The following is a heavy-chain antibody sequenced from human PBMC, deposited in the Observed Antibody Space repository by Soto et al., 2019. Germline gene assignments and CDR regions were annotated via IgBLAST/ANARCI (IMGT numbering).Heavy chain of an antibody. Sequence: SVKVSCKASGGTFSSYAISWVRQAPGQGLEWMGGIIPIFGTANYAQKFQGRVTITADESTSTAYMELSSLRSEDTAVYYCARIGSGASTFDIWGKGTMVTVS. CDR3: ARIGSGASTFDI. CDR1: GGTFSSYA. CDR2: IIPIFGTA. J-gene: IGHJ3*02. V-gene: IGHV1-69*13. D-gene: IGHD2-15*01.